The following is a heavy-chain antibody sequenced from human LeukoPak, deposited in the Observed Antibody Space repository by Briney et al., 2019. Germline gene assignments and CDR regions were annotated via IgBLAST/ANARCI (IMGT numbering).Heavy chain of an antibody. CDR3: ARASGGQDWYFDL. V-gene: IGHV3-66*01. Sequence: GGSLRLSCVASGFTVNSNYMFWVRQAPGKGLEWVSVIYSGGSTYYADSVKGRFTISRDNSKNTVYLQMNSLRVEDTAVYYCARASGGQDWYFDLWGRGTLVTVSS. J-gene: IGHJ2*01. D-gene: IGHD4-23*01. CDR2: IYSGGST. CDR1: GFTVNSNY.